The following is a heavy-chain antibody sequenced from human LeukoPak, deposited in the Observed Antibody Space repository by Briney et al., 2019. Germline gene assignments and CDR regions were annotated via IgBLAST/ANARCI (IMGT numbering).Heavy chain of an antibody. CDR2: ISYDGSNK. CDR1: GFTFSSYA. J-gene: IGHJ6*03. Sequence: GRSLRLSCAASGFTFSSYAMHWVRQAPGKGLEWVAVISYDGSNKYYADSVKGRFTISRDNSKNTLYLQMNSLRAEDTAVYYCARAPNQYCSSTSCYLKRNYYYYMDVWGKGTTVTVSS. V-gene: IGHV3-30*01. D-gene: IGHD2-2*01. CDR3: ARAPNQYCSSTSCYLKRNYYYYMDV.